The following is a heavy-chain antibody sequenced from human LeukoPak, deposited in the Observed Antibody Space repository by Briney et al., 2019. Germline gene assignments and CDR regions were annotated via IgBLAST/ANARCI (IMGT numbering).Heavy chain of an antibody. D-gene: IGHD4-11*01. CDR3: ARDGLTETTRDSDY. J-gene: IGHJ4*02. CDR2: INSDGSSA. Sequence: GGSLRLSCAASGFTFSRYWMHWVRQAPGKGLVWVSRINSDGSSASYADSVKGRFTISRDNAKNTLYLQMNSLTVEDTAVYYCARDGLTETTRDSDYWGQGTLVTVSS. V-gene: IGHV3-74*01. CDR1: GFTFSRYW.